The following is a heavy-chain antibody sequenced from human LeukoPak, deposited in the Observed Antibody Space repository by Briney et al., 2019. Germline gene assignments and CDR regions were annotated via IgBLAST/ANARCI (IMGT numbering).Heavy chain of an antibody. D-gene: IGHD3-10*01. Sequence: SETLSLTCTVSGGSMSGYYCSWLRQPPGEGLEWIGYIYYNGRANYNPSLKSRVTISEDTSRNQFSLKLTSVTAADTAVYYCARVDYYGSGGIFDPWGQRILVTVSS. CDR1: GGSMSGYY. J-gene: IGHJ5*02. V-gene: IGHV4-59*01. CDR2: IYYNGRA. CDR3: ARVDYYGSGGIFDP.